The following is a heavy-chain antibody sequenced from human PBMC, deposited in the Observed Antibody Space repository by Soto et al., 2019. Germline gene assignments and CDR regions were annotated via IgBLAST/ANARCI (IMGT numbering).Heavy chain of an antibody. CDR3: ARSFSQYYGSGSYYNKMGYFDY. D-gene: IGHD3-10*01. CDR2: IIPILGIA. J-gene: IGHJ4*02. CDR1: GGTFSSYT. V-gene: IGHV1-69*02. Sequence: GASVKVSCKASGGTFSSYTISWVRQAPGQGLEWMGRIIPILGIANYAQKFQGRVTITADKSTSTAYMELSSLRSEDTAVYYCARSFSQYYGSGSYYNKMGYFDYWGQGTLVTVSS.